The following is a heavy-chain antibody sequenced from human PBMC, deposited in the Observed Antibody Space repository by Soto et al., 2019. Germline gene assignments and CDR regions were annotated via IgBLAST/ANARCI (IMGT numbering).Heavy chain of an antibody. V-gene: IGHV1-18*04. CDR1: DYTFASYG. CDR2: ISAYNGNT. J-gene: IGHJ6*02. Sequence: ASVKVSCKASDYTFASYGISWVRQAPRQGLEWMGWISAYNGNTNYEQKFQGRVTMTTDTSTSTAYMDLRSLRSDDTDIYYCARDYYGSPNRLSYGMDVWGQGTTVTVSS. CDR3: ARDYYGSPNRLSYGMDV. D-gene: IGHD3-10*01.